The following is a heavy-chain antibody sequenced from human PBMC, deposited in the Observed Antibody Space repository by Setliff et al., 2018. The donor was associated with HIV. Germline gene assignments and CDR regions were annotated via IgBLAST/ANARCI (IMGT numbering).Heavy chain of an antibody. Sequence: PGGSLRLSCAASGFTFSSYSMNWVRQAPGKGLEWVSSISSSSSYIYYADSVKGRFTISRDNAKNSLYLKMNSLRAEDTAVYYCARDPIAAAYYYYYMDVWGKGTTVTVSS. J-gene: IGHJ6*03. V-gene: IGHV3-21*01. D-gene: IGHD6-13*01. CDR3: ARDPIAAAYYYYYMDV. CDR2: ISSSSSYI. CDR1: GFTFSSYS.